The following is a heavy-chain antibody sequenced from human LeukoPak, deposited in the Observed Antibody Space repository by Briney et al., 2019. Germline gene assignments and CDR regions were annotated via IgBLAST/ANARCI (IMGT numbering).Heavy chain of an antibody. V-gene: IGHV1-2*02. J-gene: IGHJ4*02. CDR2: ISPDGGVT. CDR3: ARENWYYDH. CDR1: GSIFNVYY. Sequence: ASVKVSFKSSGSIFNVYYMHWVRQVPGQGLEWMGWISPDGGVTNYAQKFQGRVTLTRDSATTTDYTELSRLTSDDTAVYYCARENWYYDHWGQGTLVTVSS.